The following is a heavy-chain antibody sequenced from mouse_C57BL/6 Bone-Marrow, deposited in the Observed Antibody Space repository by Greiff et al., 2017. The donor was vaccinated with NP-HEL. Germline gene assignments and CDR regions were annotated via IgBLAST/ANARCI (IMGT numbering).Heavy chain of an antibody. CDR3: AGGLRRGFAY. Sequence: VQLQQSGAELVRPGTSVKVSCKASGYAFTNYLIEWVKQRPGQGLEWIGVINPGSGGTNYNEKFKGKATLTADKSSSTAYMQLSSLTSEDSAVYFCAGGLRRGFAYWGQGTLVTVSA. V-gene: IGHV1-54*01. CDR1: GYAFTNYL. CDR2: INPGSGGT. D-gene: IGHD2-4*01. J-gene: IGHJ3*01.